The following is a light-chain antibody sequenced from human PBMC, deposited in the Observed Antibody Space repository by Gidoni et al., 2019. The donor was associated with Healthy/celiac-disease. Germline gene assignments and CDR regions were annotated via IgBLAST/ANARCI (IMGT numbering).Light chain of an antibody. CDR3: QQRSNWPSIT. V-gene: IGKV3-11*01. Sequence: IVLTQSPATLSLSPGERATLSCRASQSVSSYLAWYQQKPGQAPRLLIYDASNRATGIPARFSGSGSGTDFTLTISSLEPEDFAVYYCQQRSNWPSITFGQGTRRGIK. CDR1: QSVSSY. J-gene: IGKJ5*01. CDR2: DAS.